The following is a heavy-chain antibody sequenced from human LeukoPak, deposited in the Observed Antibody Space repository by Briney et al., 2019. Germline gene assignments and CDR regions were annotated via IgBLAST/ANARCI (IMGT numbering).Heavy chain of an antibody. CDR2: IYTSGST. V-gene: IGHV4-4*09. D-gene: IGHD2-2*01. CDR1: GASISYYY. J-gene: IGHJ6*03. CDR3: ARLHCSTISCYHMDV. Sequence: SETLSLTCSVSGASISYYYWRWIRQPPGKGLEWIGYIYTSGSTNYNPSLKSRVTVSVDTSKNQISLKMSSVTAADTAVYYCARLHCSTISCYHMDVWGKGTTVTVSS.